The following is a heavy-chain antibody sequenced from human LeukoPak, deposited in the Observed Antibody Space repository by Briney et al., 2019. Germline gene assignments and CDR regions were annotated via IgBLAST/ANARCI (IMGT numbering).Heavy chain of an antibody. J-gene: IGHJ5*02. D-gene: IGHD6-6*01. CDR1: GFTFDDYA. CDR2: ISWNSGSI. CDR3: AKISSIATRHGWFDP. Sequence: PRGSLRLSCAASGFTFDDYAMHWVRQAPGKGLEWVSGISWNSGSIGYADSVKGRFTISRDNSKNTLYLQMNSLRAEDTALYYCAKISSIATRHGWFDPWGQGTLVTVSS. V-gene: IGHV3-9*01.